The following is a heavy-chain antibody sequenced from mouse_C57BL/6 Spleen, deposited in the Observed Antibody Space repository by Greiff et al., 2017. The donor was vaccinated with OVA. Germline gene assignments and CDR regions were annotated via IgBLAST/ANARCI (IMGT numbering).Heavy chain of an antibody. Sequence: GGGLVQPKGSLKLSCAAPGFTFNTYAMHWVRQAPGKGLEWVARIRSTSSNYATYYADSEKDRYTISRDDSQSMHYLQMNNLKTDDTAMYYCVRDEGLGYFDVWGTGTTVTVSS. CDR3: VRDEGLGYFDV. CDR2: IRSTSSNYAT. J-gene: IGHJ1*03. D-gene: IGHD2-13*01. V-gene: IGHV10-3*01. CDR1: GFTFNTYA.